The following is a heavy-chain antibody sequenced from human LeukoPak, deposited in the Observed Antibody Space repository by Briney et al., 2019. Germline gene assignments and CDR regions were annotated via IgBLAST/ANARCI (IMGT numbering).Heavy chain of an antibody. D-gene: IGHD2-21*02. CDR2: ITSGVGIT. CDR3: AKGDCYDFDY. J-gene: IGHJ4*02. V-gene: IGHV3-23*01. CDR1: GCTFSNFG. Sequence: PGGSLRLSCAASGCTFSNFGMNWVRQAPGKGLEWVSIITSGVGITYYADSVKGRFTVSRDNSKSTLYLQMNSLRAEDTAVYYCAKGDCYDFDYWGQGTLVTVSS.